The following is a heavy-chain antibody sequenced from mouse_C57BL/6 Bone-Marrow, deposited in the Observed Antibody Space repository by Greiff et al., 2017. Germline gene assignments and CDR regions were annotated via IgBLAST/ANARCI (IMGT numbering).Heavy chain of an antibody. V-gene: IGHV14-4*01. D-gene: IGHD1-1*01. J-gene: IGHJ2*01. CDR1: GFNIKDDY. CDR2: IDPENGDT. Sequence: EVKVEESGAELVRPGASVKLSCTASGFNIKDDYMHWVKQRPEQGLECIGWIDPENGDTEYASKFQGKATITADTSSNTAYLQLSNLTSEDTAVYYCTSWDLCLRDLDYGGRGTALTVSA. CDR3: TSWDLCLRDLDY.